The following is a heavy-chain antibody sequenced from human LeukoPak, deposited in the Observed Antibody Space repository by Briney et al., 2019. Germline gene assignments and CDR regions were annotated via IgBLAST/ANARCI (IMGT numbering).Heavy chain of an antibody. CDR2: IKNKTNGETT. V-gene: IGHV3-15*01. Sequence: GGSLRFSCAASGFTFSSAWMTWVRQAPGKGLEWVGHIKNKTNGETTDYAAPVKGRFIISRDDSKNTLYLQMNSLRTEDTAVYYCARGFCSSTNCYQGPFDFWGQGTLVTVSS. D-gene: IGHD2-2*01. J-gene: IGHJ4*02. CDR1: GFTFSSAW. CDR3: ARGFCSSTNCYQGPFDF.